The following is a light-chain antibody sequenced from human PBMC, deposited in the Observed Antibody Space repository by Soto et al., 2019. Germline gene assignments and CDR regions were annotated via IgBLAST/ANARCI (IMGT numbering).Light chain of an antibody. Sequence: QSVLTQPASVSGSPGQSITISCTGTRSDVGSYNLVSWYQQYPGKAPKLMIYEVSKRPSGVSNRFSGSKSGNTASLTISGLQGEDEADYYCCSHAGSGSEVFGTGTKVTVL. CDR1: RSDVGSYNL. CDR2: EVS. CDR3: CSHAGSGSEV. V-gene: IGLV2-23*02. J-gene: IGLJ1*01.